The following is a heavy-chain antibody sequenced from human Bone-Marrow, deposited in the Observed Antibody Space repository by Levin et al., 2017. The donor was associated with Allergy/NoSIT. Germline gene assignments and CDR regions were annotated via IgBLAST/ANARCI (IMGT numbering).Heavy chain of an antibody. CDR1: GFTFSSYE. Sequence: GGSLRLSCAASGFTFSSYEMNWVRQAPGKGLEWVSYISSSGSNIHYADSVKGRFTISRDNAKNSLYLQVNSLRAEDTAVYYCARARGIVPAEHWGQGTLVTVSS. CDR3: ARARGIVPAEH. V-gene: IGHV3-48*03. CDR2: ISSSGSNI. D-gene: IGHD2-2*01. J-gene: IGHJ1*01.